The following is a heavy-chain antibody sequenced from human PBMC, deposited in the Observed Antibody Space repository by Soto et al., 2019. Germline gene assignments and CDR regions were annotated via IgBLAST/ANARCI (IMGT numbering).Heavy chain of an antibody. Sequence: GESLKISCKGSGYTFTNYWIGWVRQMPGKGLEWMGIIYPGDSDTKYNPSFQGQVTISADKSITTTYMQWSSLKASDTAIYYCAASIFYYGMDVWGQATTVIVSS. CDR2: IYPGDSDT. CDR3: AASIFYYGMDV. J-gene: IGHJ6*02. V-gene: IGHV5-51*01. CDR1: GYTFTNYW.